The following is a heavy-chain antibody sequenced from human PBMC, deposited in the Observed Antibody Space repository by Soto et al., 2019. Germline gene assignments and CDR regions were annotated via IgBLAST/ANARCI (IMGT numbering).Heavy chain of an antibody. CDR1: GGSISSGGYS. D-gene: IGHD3-22*01. CDR2: IYHSGST. J-gene: IGHJ3*02. V-gene: IGHV4-30-2*01. Sequence: PSETLSLTCAVSGGSISSGGYSWSWIRQPPGKGLEWIGYIYHSGSTYYNPSLKSRVTISVDRSKNQFSLKLSSVTAADTAVYHCARDTYYYDSSGYSWAFDIWGQGTMVTVSS. CDR3: ARDTYYYDSSGYSWAFDI.